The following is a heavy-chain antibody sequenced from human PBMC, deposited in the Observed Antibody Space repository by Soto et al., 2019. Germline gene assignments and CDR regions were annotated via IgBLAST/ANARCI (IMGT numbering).Heavy chain of an antibody. CDR2: IYYSGST. CDR1: GGSISSGGYY. V-gene: IGHV4-31*03. Sequence: QVQLQESGPGLVKPSQTLSLTCTVSGGSISSGGYYWSWILQHPGKGLEWIGYIYYSGSTYYNPSLKSRVTISVDTSKNQFSLKLSSVTAADTAVYYYARGAYCSSTSCYRNANWYFDLWGRGTLVTVSS. J-gene: IGHJ2*01. CDR3: ARGAYCSSTSCYRNANWYFDL. D-gene: IGHD2-2*01.